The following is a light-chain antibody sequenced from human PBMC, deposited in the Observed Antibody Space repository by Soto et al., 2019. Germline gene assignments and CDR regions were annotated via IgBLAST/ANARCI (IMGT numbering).Light chain of an antibody. V-gene: IGKV4-1*01. Sequence: DIVMTQAPDSLAVSLGERATINCKSSQSVLYSSNNKHYLAWYQQKPGQPPKLLIYWASTRESGVPDRFSGSGSWSDFTLTISSLQAEAVAVYYCQQYYCTPLTFGGGTKVEIK. CDR3: QQYYCTPLT. CDR1: QSVLYSSNNKHY. J-gene: IGKJ4*01. CDR2: WAS.